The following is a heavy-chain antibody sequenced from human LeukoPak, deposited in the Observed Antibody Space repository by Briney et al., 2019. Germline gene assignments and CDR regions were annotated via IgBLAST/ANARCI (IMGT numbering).Heavy chain of an antibody. CDR3: AKSGDYVAVAYFDY. V-gene: IGHV3-30*18. CDR1: GFTFSIYA. CDR2: ISYDGSNK. J-gene: IGHJ4*02. Sequence: GRSLRLSCAASGFTFSIYAMHWVRQAPGKGLEWVAVISYDGSNKYYADSVKGRFTISRDNSKNTLYLQMNSLRAEDTAVYYCAKSGDYVAVAYFDYWGQGTLVTVSS. D-gene: IGHD4-17*01.